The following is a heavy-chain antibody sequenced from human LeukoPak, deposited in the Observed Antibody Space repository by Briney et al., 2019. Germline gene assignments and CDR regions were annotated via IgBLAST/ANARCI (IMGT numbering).Heavy chain of an antibody. V-gene: IGHV4-34*01. CDR1: GGSFSGYY. Sequence: AETLSLPCAVYGGSFSGYYWSWIRQPPGKGLEWIGEINYSGSTNYNPSLKRRVTITVDTSKNQFSLKLSSVTAADTAVYYCARGYWNYDTGAFDIWGQGTMVTVSS. D-gene: IGHD1-7*01. CDR2: INYSGST. CDR3: ARGYWNYDTGAFDI. J-gene: IGHJ3*02.